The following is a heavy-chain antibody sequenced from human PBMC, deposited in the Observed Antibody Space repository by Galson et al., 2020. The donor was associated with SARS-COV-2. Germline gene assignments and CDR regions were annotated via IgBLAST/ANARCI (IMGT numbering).Heavy chain of an antibody. CDR2: INPNSGGT. CDR1: GYTFTGYY. D-gene: IGHD2-2*01. J-gene: IGHJ6*02. V-gene: IGHV1-2*02. CDR3: ASWNDCSSTSCYLRRYYGMDV. Sequence: ASVKVSCKDSGYTFTGYYMHWVRQAPGQGLAWMGWINPNSGGTNYAQKFQGRVTMTRDTSISTAYMELSRLRSDDTAVYYCASWNDCSSTSCYLRRYYGMDVWGQGTTVTVSS.